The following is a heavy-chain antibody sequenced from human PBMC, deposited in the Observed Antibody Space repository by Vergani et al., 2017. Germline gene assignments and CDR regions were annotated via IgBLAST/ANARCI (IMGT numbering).Heavy chain of an antibody. V-gene: IGHV3-48*03. CDR1: GFTFSSYE. J-gene: IGHJ3*02. Sequence: EVQLVESGGGLVQPGGSLRLSCAASGFTFSSYEMNWVRQAPGKGLEWVSYISSSGSTIYYADSVKGRFTISRDNAKNSLYLQMNSLRAEDTAVYYCARDQADLGFWSGYAQDAFDIWGQGTMVTVSS. D-gene: IGHD3-3*01. CDR3: ARDQADLGFWSGYAQDAFDI. CDR2: ISSSGSTI.